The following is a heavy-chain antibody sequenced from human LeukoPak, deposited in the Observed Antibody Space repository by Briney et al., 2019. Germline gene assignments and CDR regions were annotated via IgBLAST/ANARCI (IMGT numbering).Heavy chain of an antibody. Sequence: ASVKVSCKASGYTFTGYYMHWVRQAPGQGLEWMGWINPNSGGTNYAQKFQGRVTMTRDTSISTAYMELSRLRSDDTAVYYCARRTQDGSGSQVFDYWGQGTLVTVYS. D-gene: IGHD3-10*01. CDR1: GYTFTGYY. J-gene: IGHJ4*02. CDR2: INPNSGGT. V-gene: IGHV1-2*02. CDR3: ARRTQDGSGSQVFDY.